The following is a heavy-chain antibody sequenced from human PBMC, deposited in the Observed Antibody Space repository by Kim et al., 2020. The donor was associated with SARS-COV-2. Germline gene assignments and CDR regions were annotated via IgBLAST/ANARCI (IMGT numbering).Heavy chain of an antibody. CDR3: ARDLGCSGGSCYHEYFQH. D-gene: IGHD2-15*01. Sequence: GRVTMTRDTSTSTVYMELSSLRSEDTAVYYCARDLGCSGGSCYHEYFQHWGQGTLVTVSS. V-gene: IGHV1-46*01. J-gene: IGHJ1*01.